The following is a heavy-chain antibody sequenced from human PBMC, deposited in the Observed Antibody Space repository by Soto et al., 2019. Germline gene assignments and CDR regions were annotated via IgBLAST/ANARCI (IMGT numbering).Heavy chain of an antibody. CDR1: GGSISRYF. Sequence: AETLSLTCTVSGGSISRYFWSWIRQSPGKGLEWIGYIFYTGSTTYNPSLKSRVTISIDTSKNQFSLKLSSLTAADTAVYYCAHFSDLEWFDPWGQGTLVTVSS. V-gene: IGHV4-59*01. J-gene: IGHJ5*02. D-gene: IGHD2-21*01. CDR3: AHFSDLEWFDP. CDR2: IFYTGST.